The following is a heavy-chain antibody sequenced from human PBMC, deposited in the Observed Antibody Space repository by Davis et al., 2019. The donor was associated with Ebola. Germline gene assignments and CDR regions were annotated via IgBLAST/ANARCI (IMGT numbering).Heavy chain of an antibody. D-gene: IGHD1-26*01. J-gene: IGHJ4*02. CDR1: GGSISSSSYY. Sequence: MPGGSLRLSCTVSGGSISSSSYYWGWIRQPPGKGLEWFGSIYYSGSTYYNPSLKSRVTISVETSKNQFSLKLSSVTAADTAVYYCASNGADYWGQGTLVTVSS. CDR3: ASNGADY. V-gene: IGHV4-39*01. CDR2: IYYSGST.